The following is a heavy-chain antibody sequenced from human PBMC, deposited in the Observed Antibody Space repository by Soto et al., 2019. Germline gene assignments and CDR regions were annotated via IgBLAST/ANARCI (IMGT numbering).Heavy chain of an antibody. CDR1: GFTFTNYL. Sequence: GGSLRLSCAASGFTFTNYLMTWVRQAPGKGLEWVSSIDKSGGDTYYADSVKGRFTISRDNSKNTLYLQMNSLRAEDTAVYYWEKDEVLLRYFDWSHTLHGGMDVWGQGTTVTVS. J-gene: IGHJ6*02. CDR3: EKDEVLLRYFDWSHTLHGGMDV. CDR2: IDKSGGDT. D-gene: IGHD3-9*01. V-gene: IGHV3-23*05.